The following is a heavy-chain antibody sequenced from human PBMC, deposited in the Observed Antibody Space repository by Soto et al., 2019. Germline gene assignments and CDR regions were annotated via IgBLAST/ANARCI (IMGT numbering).Heavy chain of an antibody. V-gene: IGHV4-34*01. J-gene: IGHJ4*02. Sequence: PSETLSLTCAVYGGSFSGYYWSWIRQPPGKGLEWIGEINHSGSTNYNPSLKSRVTISVDTSKNQFSLKLSSVTAADTAVYYCATNQGYYGDYEGPYYFDYWGQGTLVTVSS. CDR1: GGSFSGYY. CDR2: INHSGST. D-gene: IGHD4-17*01. CDR3: ATNQGYYGDYEGPYYFDY.